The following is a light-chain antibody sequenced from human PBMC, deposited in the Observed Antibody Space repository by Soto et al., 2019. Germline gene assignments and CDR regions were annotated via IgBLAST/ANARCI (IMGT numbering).Light chain of an antibody. CDR1: QSLSHNNGYTY. J-gene: IGKJ1*01. Sequence: DIVMTQSPLSLSVTPGEPASISCRSSQSLSHNNGYTYLDWYVQKPGQSPQLLIYLLSNRASGDAARLSGSGPGREFTLKLSRVEAEDVGVYSCLQGRQTPWTVGRGTKVEI. V-gene: IGKV2-28*01. CDR2: LLS. CDR3: LQGRQTPWT.